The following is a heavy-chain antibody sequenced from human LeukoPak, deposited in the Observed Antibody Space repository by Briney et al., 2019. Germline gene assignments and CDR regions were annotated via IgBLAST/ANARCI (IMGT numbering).Heavy chain of an antibody. CDR2: IYYSGST. J-gene: IGHJ4*02. Sequence: SETLSLTCTVSGGSISSYYWSWIRQPPGKGLEWIGYIYYSGSTNYNPSLKSRVTISVDTSKNQFSLKLSSVTAADTAVYYCARQNGWLQTFDYWGQGTLVTVSS. D-gene: IGHD5-24*01. V-gene: IGHV4-59*08. CDR3: ARQNGWLQTFDY. CDR1: GGSISSYY.